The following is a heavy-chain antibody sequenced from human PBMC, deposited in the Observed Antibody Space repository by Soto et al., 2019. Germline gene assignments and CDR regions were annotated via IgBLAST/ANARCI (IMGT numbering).Heavy chain of an antibody. J-gene: IGHJ4*02. CDR3: ARTQAELATSYHLDY. CDR1: GGTFRDYS. Sequence: QVQLVQSGAEVKKPGSAVKISCKASGGTFRDYSVSWVRQAPGHGLEWMGGILPVFGPARYARKFQGRVTITAEESTATVYMEVTSLRSEDAAVYYCARTQAELATSYHLDYWGQGTLVTVSS. CDR2: ILPVFGPA. V-gene: IGHV1-69*01. D-gene: IGHD5-12*01.